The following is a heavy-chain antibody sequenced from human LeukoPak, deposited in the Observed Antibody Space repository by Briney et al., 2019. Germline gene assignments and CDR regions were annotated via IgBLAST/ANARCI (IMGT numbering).Heavy chain of an antibody. Sequence: GGSLRLSRAASGFTFSSYWMSWVRQAPGKGLEWVANIKQDGSEKYYVDSVKGRFTISRDNAKNSLYLQMNSLRAEDTAVYYCARDVLWFGEYYFDYWGQGTLVTVSS. CDR1: GFTFSSYW. CDR2: IKQDGSEK. J-gene: IGHJ4*02. V-gene: IGHV3-7*01. CDR3: ARDVLWFGEYYFDY. D-gene: IGHD3-10*01.